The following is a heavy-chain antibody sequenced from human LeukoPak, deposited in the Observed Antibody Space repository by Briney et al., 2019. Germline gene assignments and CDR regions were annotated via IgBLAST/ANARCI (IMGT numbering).Heavy chain of an antibody. CDR1: VVTFSSYG. Sequence: GGSLSLSCAASVVTFSSYGMHWGRQSPSKARGWGAVISYGGRDKYYAPSVKGRFTISRVHSENTLYLQMNSRRAEDTAVFYCAKAMYGGSYSPGVNWGQGALVTVSS. D-gene: IGHD1-26*01. CDR3: AKAMYGGSYSPGVN. V-gene: IGHV3-30*18. J-gene: IGHJ4*02. CDR2: ISYGGRDK.